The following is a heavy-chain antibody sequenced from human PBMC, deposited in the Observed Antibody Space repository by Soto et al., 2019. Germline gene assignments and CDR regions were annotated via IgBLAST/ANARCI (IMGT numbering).Heavy chain of an antibody. D-gene: IGHD3-10*01. Sequence: AGGSLRLSCAASGFTFFNYAMSWVRQAPGKGLEWVSGISGSSGITDYADSVKGRFTISRDNSKNTMYLQMNSLRTEDTAVYFCAHPRGFGVFDAYDIWGQGTMVTVSS. V-gene: IGHV3-23*01. CDR2: ISGSSGIT. CDR1: GFTFFNYA. CDR3: AHPRGFGVFDAYDI. J-gene: IGHJ3*02.